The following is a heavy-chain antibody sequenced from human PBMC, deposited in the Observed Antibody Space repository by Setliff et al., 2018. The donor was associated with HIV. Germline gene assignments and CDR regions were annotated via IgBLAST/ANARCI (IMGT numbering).Heavy chain of an antibody. CDR1: GYTFTSYG. CDR2: ISAYNGNT. CDR3: ARSILSSGGYLRTGPGWFDP. J-gene: IGHJ5*02. D-gene: IGHD6-19*01. V-gene: IGHV1-18*01. Sequence: ASVKVSCKASGYTFTSYGISWVRQAPGQGLEWMGWISAYNGNTNYAQKLQGRVTMTTDTSTSTAYMELRSLRSDDTAVYYCARSILSSGGYLRTGPGWFDPWGQGTLVTVSS.